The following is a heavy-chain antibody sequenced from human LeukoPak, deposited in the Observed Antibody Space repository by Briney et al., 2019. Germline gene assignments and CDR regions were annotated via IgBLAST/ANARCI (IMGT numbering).Heavy chain of an antibody. V-gene: IGHV1-18*01. CDR1: GYTFTSYG. CDR2: ISAYNGNT. CDR3: ARGDTAMARYNWFDP. J-gene: IGHJ5*02. Sequence: GASVKVSCKASGYTFTSYGISWVRQAPGQGLEWMGWISAYNGNTNYARKLQGRVTMTTDTSTSTAYMELRSLRSDDTAVYYCARGDTAMARYNWFDPWGQGTLVTVSS. D-gene: IGHD5-18*01.